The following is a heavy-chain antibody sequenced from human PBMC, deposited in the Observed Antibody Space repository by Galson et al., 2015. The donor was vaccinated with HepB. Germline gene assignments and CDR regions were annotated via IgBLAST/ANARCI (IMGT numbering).Heavy chain of an antibody. Sequence: SLRLSCAASGFTFSSYAMHWVRQAPGKGLEWVAVISYDGSNKYHADSVKGRFTISRDNSKNTLYLQMNSLRAEDTAVYYCARDLNSAAYYDFWSDRAFDIWGQGTMVTVSS. J-gene: IGHJ3*02. CDR1: GFTFSSYA. CDR3: ARDLNSAAYYDFWSDRAFDI. CDR2: ISYDGSNK. V-gene: IGHV3-30-3*01. D-gene: IGHD3-3*01.